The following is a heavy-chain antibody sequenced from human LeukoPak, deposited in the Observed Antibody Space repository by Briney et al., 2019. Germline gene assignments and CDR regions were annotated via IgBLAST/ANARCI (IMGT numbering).Heavy chain of an antibody. J-gene: IGHJ4*02. CDR3: ASGLYCSGGSCYSGDY. V-gene: IGHV3-21*01. D-gene: IGHD2-15*01. CDR1: GFTFSSYS. Sequence: GGSLRLSCAASGFTFSSYSMNWVRQAPGKGLEWVSCISSSSSYIYYADSVKGRFTISRDNAKNSLYLQMNSLRAEDTAVYYCASGLYCSGGSCYSGDYWGQGTLVTVSS. CDR2: ISSSSSYI.